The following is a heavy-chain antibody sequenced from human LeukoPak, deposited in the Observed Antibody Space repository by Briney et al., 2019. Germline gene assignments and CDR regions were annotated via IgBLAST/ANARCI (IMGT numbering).Heavy chain of an antibody. D-gene: IGHD6-13*01. CDR1: GFTFSSYG. V-gene: IGHV3-33*01. CDR3: ARDWIAAAGPFDY. CDR2: IWYDGSNK. Sequence: GGSLRLSCAASGFTFSSYGMHWVRQAPGKGLEWVAVIWYDGSNKYYADSVKGRFTISRDNSKNTVYLQMNSLRAEDTAVYYCARDWIAAAGPFDYWGQGTLVTVSS. J-gene: IGHJ4*02.